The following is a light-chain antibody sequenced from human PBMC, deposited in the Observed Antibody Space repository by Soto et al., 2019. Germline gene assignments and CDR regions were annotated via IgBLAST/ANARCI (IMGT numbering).Light chain of an antibody. CDR2: GVS. CDR1: QGVGNW. J-gene: IGKJ3*01. Sequence: DVQMTQSPSSVSASVGDRVTITCRASQGVGNWLAWYQQKPGTAPKLLVYGVSRLQSGVPSRFTGNGSGTDFTLTISSLQTEDVATYSCQQANTFPVTFGPRTKVDIK. V-gene: IGKV1D-12*01. CDR3: QQANTFPVT.